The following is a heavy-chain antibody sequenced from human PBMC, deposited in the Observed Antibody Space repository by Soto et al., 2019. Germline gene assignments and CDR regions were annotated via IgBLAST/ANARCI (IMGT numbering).Heavy chain of an antibody. CDR3: ARGQAPGIFVS. D-gene: IGHD2-15*01. CDR2: INSDGSST. Sequence: GGSLRLSCAASGFTFSSYWMHWVRQAPGKGLVWVSRINSDGSSTSYADSVKGRFTTSRDNAKNTLYLQMNSLRAEDTAVYYCARGQAPGIFVSWGQGSLVTGSS. J-gene: IGHJ5*02. V-gene: IGHV3-74*01. CDR1: GFTFSSYW.